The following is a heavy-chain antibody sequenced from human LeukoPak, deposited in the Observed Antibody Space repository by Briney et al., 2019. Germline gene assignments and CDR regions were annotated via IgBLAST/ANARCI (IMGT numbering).Heavy chain of an antibody. Sequence: ASVKVSCKASRYTFTSDDINWVREAAGQGLEWMGWMNPNTGRTGFAQKFRGRLTMTRDTSISTAYMELSSLRSEDTAVYYCARLSQTPDYYSNGGYYYLGYWGQGTPVTVSS. V-gene: IGHV1-8*01. D-gene: IGHD3-22*01. CDR3: ARLSQTPDYYSNGGYYYLGY. CDR1: RYTFTSDD. J-gene: IGHJ4*02. CDR2: MNPNTGRT.